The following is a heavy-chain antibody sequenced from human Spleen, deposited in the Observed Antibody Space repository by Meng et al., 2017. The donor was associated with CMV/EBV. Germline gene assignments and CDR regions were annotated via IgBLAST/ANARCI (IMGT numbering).Heavy chain of an antibody. V-gene: IGHV3-74*01. CDR2: INSDGSNT. Sequence: GESLKISCAASGFTVSSYWMHWVRQAPGKGLVWVSHINSDGSNTGYADFVKGRFTTSRDNAKNTLYLQMNSLRAEDTAVYYCARASDHHYFFDSSGLPDYWGQGTLVTVSS. CDR3: ARASDHHYFFDSSGLPDY. CDR1: GFTVSSYW. J-gene: IGHJ4*02. D-gene: IGHD3-22*01.